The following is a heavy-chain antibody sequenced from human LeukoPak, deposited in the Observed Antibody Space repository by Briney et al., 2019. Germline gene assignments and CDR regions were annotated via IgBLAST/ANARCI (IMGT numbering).Heavy chain of an antibody. CDR3: ARSPPIGGGYYFDY. J-gene: IGHJ4*02. CDR2: IIPIFGTA. D-gene: IGHD3-10*01. CDR1: GGTFSSYA. V-gene: IGHV1-69*13. Sequence: SVKVSCKAPGGTFSSYAISWVRQAPGQGLEWMGGIIPIFGTANYAQKFQGRVTITADESTSTAYMELSSLRSEDTAVYYCARSPPIGGGYYFDYWGQGTLVTVSS.